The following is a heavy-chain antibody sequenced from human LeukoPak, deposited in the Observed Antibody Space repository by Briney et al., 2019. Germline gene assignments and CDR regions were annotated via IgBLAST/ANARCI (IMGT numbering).Heavy chain of an antibody. CDR1: GFTFSDYN. CDR3: AKVGGDSGSYYDY. V-gene: IGHV3-30*18. D-gene: IGHD1-26*01. CDR2: ISYDGSNK. J-gene: IGHJ4*02. Sequence: GGSLRLSCAASGFTFSDYNMRWIRQAPGKGLEWVAVISYDGSNKYYADSVKGRFTISRDNSKNTLYLQMNSLRAEDTAVYYCAKVGGDSGSYYDYWGQGTLVTVSS.